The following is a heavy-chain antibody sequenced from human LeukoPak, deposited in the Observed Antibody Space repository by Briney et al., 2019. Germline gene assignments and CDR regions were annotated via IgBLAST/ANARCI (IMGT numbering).Heavy chain of an antibody. J-gene: IGHJ5*02. Sequence: RGSLRLSCAASGFSFSNYWMHWVRQAPGKGLVWVSRINSDGINTSYADSVKGRLTISRDNAKNTLNLQMNSLRAEDTAVYYCARDLGQYYGTSDNWFDPWGREPWSPSPQ. CDR3: ARDLGQYYGTSDNWFDP. CDR1: GFSFSNYW. D-gene: IGHD3-10*01. CDR2: INSDGINT. V-gene: IGHV3-74*01.